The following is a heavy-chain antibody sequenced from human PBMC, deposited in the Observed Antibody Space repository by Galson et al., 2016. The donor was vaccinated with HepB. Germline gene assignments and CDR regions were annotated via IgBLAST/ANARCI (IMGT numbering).Heavy chain of an antibody. Sequence: SETLSLTCTISGGSISDNFWTWIRQPAGKGLQWIGRISNVGRTNYNPSLRGRVTISKDTSNNQFSLRLTSVTAADTALYYCARKRGGGLGVVHFFFGLDVWGKGTTVTVAS. D-gene: IGHD3-3*01. J-gene: IGHJ6*04. CDR3: ARKRGGGLGVVHFFFGLDV. V-gene: IGHV4-4*07. CDR2: ISNVGRT. CDR1: GGSISDNF.